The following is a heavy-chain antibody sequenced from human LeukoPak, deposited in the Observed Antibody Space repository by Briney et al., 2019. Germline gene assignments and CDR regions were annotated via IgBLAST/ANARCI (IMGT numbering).Heavy chain of an antibody. CDR3: ARGSYSSSWYIDY. CDR1: GFTFSDYA. D-gene: IGHD6-13*01. CDR2: ISSSSSYI. J-gene: IGHJ4*02. V-gene: IGHV3-21*01. Sequence: GGSLRLSCAASGFTFSDYAMDWVRRAPGKGLEWVSSISSSSSYIYYADSVKGRFTISRDNAKNSLSLQMNSLRAEDTAVYYCARGSYSSSWYIDYWGQGTLVTVSS.